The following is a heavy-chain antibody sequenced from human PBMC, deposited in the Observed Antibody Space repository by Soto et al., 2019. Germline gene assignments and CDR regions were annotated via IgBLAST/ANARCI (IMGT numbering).Heavy chain of an antibody. CDR3: ARWGRTGGLDV. V-gene: IGHV3-30*19. J-gene: IGHJ1*01. D-gene: IGHD3-16*01. CDR1: GFTFRSYV. CDR2: TSYDGSDK. Sequence: QVQLVESGGGVVQPGTSLRVSCVGSGFTFRSYVIHWVRQPPGKGLEWVALTSYDGSDKYYDDSVRGRFTNSRDNPTNIVELEMYSLTLEDTGLYYCARWGRTGGLDVWGQGTLVSVSS.